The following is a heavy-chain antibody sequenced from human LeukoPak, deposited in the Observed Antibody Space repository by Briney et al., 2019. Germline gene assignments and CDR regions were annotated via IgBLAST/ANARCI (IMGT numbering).Heavy chain of an antibody. D-gene: IGHD2-2*01. CDR2: IFHTGTT. Sequence: PSETLSLTCAVSGGSISSGVNSWNWTRQPPGKGLEWIAYIFHTGTTYYNPSLKSRVTISVDKSNNQFSLNLSSVTAADTAMYFCARGGDQRGNYYYYGMDVWGPGTTVTVSS. CDR3: ARGGDQRGNYYYYGMDV. V-gene: IGHV4-30-2*01. J-gene: IGHJ6*02. CDR1: GGSISSGVNS.